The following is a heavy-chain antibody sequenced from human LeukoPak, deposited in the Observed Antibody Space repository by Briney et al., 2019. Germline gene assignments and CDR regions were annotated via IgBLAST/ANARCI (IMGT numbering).Heavy chain of an antibody. D-gene: IGHD6-19*01. CDR3: ARGVGQWLGPHYYYYYYMDV. J-gene: IGHJ6*03. CDR1: GYTFTDYY. CDR2: INPNSGDT. Sequence: ASVKVSCKTSGYTFTDYYIHWVRQAPGQGLEWMGWINPNSGDTNYVQKFQGRVTMTTDTSTSTAYMELRSLRSDDTAVYYCARGVGQWLGPHYYYYYYMDVWGKGTTVTVSS. V-gene: IGHV1-2*02.